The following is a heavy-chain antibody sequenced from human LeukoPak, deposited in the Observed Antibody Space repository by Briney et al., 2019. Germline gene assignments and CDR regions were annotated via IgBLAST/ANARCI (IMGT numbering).Heavy chain of an antibody. D-gene: IGHD2-2*01. CDR3: MVDCSRPSSYDY. CDR1: GFTFGDYA. CDR2: IRSKAYGGTT. V-gene: IGHV3-49*04. Sequence: GGSLRLSCTASGFTFGDYAMSWVRQAPGKGLEWVGFIRSKAYGGTTEYAASVKGRFTISRDDSKSIAYLQMNSLKTEDTAVYYCMVDCSRPSSYDYWGRGPLLTVS. J-gene: IGHJ4*02.